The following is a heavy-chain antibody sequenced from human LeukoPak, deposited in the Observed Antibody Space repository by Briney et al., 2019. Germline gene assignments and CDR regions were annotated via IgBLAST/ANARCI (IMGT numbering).Heavy chain of an antibody. Sequence: SVKVSCKASGGTFSSYAISWVRQAPGQGLEWMGGIIPIFGTANYAQKFQGRVTITADKSTSTAYVELSSLRSEDTAVYYCARESEVRGLYDYWGQGTLVTVSS. CDR2: IIPIFGTA. CDR1: GGTFSSYA. CDR3: ARESEVRGLYDY. D-gene: IGHD3-10*01. V-gene: IGHV1-69*06. J-gene: IGHJ4*02.